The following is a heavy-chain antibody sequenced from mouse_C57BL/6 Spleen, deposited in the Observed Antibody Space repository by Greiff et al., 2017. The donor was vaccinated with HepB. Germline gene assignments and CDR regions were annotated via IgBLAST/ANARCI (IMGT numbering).Heavy chain of an antibody. CDR3: ARGGRYFDV. CDR2: ISYSGST. J-gene: IGHJ1*03. V-gene: IGHV3-1*01. CDR1: GYSITSGYD. Sequence: EVQLQESGPGMVKPSQSLSLTCTVTGYSITSGYDWHWIRHFPGNKLEWMGYISYSGSTTYNPSLKSRISITHDTSKNHFFLKLNSVTTEDTATYYCARGGRYFDVWGTGTTVTVSS.